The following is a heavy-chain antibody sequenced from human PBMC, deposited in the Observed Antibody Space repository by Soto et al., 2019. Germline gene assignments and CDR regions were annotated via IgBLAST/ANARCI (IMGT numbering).Heavy chain of an antibody. Sequence: ASVKVSCKASGYTFTSYDINWVRQATGQGLEWMGWMNPNSGNTGYAQKFQGRVTMTRNTSISTAYMELSSLRSEDTAVYYCARRQQLVQGYYYYYYMDVWGKGTTVPVSS. V-gene: IGHV1-8*01. D-gene: IGHD6-6*01. CDR2: MNPNSGNT. CDR3: ARRQQLVQGYYYYYYMDV. J-gene: IGHJ6*03. CDR1: GYTFTSYD.